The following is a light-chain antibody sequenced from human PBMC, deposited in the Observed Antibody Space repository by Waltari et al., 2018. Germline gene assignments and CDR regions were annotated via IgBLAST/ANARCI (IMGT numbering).Light chain of an antibody. J-gene: IGLJ2*01. CDR1: SSDFYNY. CDR3: SVKRGSNTVV. V-gene: IGLV2-14*03. CDR2: DVS. Sequence: QSALTQPASVSGSPGQSITISCTGASSDFYNYVCWYQHHPGKAPNLMIYDVSNRPSGVSNRFSGSNSGSTASLTISGLQAEDEADYYCSVKRGSNTVVFGGGTKLTVL.